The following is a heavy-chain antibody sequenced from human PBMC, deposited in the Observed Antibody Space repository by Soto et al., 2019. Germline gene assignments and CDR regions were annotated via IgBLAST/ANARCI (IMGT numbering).Heavy chain of an antibody. Sequence: ASVKVSCKASGYTFTSYYMHWVRQAPGQGLEWMGIINPSGGSTSYAQKFQGRVTMTRDTSTSTVYMELSSLRSEDTAVYYCARAKPLDTAMVPLDYWGQGTLVTVSS. J-gene: IGHJ4*02. V-gene: IGHV1-46*01. D-gene: IGHD5-18*01. CDR2: INPSGGST. CDR1: GYTFTSYY. CDR3: ARAKPLDTAMVPLDY.